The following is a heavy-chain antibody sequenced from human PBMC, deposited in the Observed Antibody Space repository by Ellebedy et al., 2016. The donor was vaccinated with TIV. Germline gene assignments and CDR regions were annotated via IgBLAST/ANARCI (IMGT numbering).Heavy chain of an antibody. Sequence: AASVKVSCKASGYTFTGYYMHWVRQAPGQGLEWMGIINPSGGSTSYAQKLQGRVTMTRDTSTSTVYMELSSLRSEDTAVYYCAISVLGYCSGGSCFSTLFDYWGQGTLVTVSS. V-gene: IGHV1-46*04. D-gene: IGHD2-15*01. CDR2: INPSGGST. CDR1: GYTFTGYY. CDR3: AISVLGYCSGGSCFSTLFDY. J-gene: IGHJ4*02.